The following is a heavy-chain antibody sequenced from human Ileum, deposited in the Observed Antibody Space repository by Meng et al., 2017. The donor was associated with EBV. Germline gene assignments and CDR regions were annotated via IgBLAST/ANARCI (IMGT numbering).Heavy chain of an antibody. CDR3: ASAYDYGDYEAFAY. D-gene: IGHD4-17*01. Sequence: LQLQESGPGLLKPSETLSLTCTVSGGSISTGNFYWGWIRQSPGKALECIGTIYYRGNTFYNPSLKSRLTISIDTSKNEFSLTLRSVTAADTALYYCASAYDYGDYEAFAYWGPGSLVTVSS. J-gene: IGHJ4*02. CDR1: GGSISTGNFY. CDR2: IYYRGNT. V-gene: IGHV4-39*07.